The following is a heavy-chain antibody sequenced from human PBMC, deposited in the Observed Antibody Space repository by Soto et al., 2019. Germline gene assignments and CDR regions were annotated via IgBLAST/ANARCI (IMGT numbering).Heavy chain of an antibody. CDR3: ARAGDYDFWSGFYGMDV. D-gene: IGHD3-3*01. V-gene: IGHV1-18*01. CDR1: GYTFTSYG. J-gene: IGHJ6*02. Sequence: QVPLVQSGAEVKKPGASVKVSCKASGYTFTSYGISWVRQAPGQGLEWMGGISAYNGNTNYAQELQGRVTMTTDTSPRTAYLELRSLRSDDTAVYYCARAGDYDFWSGFYGMDVWGQGTTVTVSS. CDR2: ISAYNGNT.